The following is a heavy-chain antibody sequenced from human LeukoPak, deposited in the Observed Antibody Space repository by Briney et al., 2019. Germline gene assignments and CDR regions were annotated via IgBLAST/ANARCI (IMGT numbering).Heavy chain of an antibody. Sequence: ASVKVSCKASGGTFSSYAISWVRQAPGQGLEWMGGIIPIFGTANYAQKFQGRVTITADKSTSAAYMELSSLRSEDTAVYYCARGVFWQQEHYGMDVWGQGTTVSVSS. CDR3: ARGVFWQQEHYGMDV. J-gene: IGHJ6*02. CDR1: GGTFSSYA. V-gene: IGHV1-69*06. D-gene: IGHD6-13*01. CDR2: IIPIFGTA.